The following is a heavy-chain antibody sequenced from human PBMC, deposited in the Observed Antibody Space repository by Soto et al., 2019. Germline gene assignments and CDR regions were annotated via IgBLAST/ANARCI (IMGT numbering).Heavy chain of an antibody. CDR3: ARDYYDSSGYFPADAFDI. CDR1: GGTFSSYA. J-gene: IGHJ3*02. V-gene: IGHV1-69*01. Sequence: QVQLVQSGAEVKKPGSSVKVSCKASGGTFSSYAISWVRQAPGQGLEWMGGIIPIFGTANYAQKFQGRVTITADESTSTAYMELSSLRSEDTAVYYCARDYYDSSGYFPADAFDIWGQGTMVTVSS. CDR2: IIPIFGTA. D-gene: IGHD3-22*01.